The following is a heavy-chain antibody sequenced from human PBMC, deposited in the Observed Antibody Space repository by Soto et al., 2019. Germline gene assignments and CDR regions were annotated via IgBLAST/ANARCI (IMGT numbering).Heavy chain of an antibody. V-gene: IGHV4-59*08. Sequence: SETLSLTCTISGGSISSYYWSWIRQPPGKGLEWIGYIYYSGSTNYNPSLKSRVTISVDTSKNQFSLKLSSVTAADTAVYYCVSHLTYSSGWYIDYWGQGTLVTVSS. CDR1: GGSISSYY. D-gene: IGHD6-19*01. J-gene: IGHJ4*02. CDR3: VSHLTYSSGWYIDY. CDR2: IYYSGST.